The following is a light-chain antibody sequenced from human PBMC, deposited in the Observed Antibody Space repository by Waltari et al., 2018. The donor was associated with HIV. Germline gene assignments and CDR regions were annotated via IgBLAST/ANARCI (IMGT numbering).Light chain of an antibody. CDR3: QQYKSYSFT. J-gene: IGKJ3*01. V-gene: IGKV1-5*03. CDR1: RDIGDW. Sequence: DLQVTQSPSNLSASVGDKFTILCRAGRDIGDWLAWYQHKPSQAPKLLSYTASTLHTGVPSRFSGSGSGTDFALTIASLQVDDFATYYCQQYKSYSFTFGPGTTVEMK. CDR2: TAS.